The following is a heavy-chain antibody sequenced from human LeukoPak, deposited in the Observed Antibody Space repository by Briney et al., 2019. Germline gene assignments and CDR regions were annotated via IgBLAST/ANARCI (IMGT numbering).Heavy chain of an antibody. CDR1: GGSISSYY. CDR3: ARGTVRSSEYYFDY. Sequence: PSETLSLTCTVSGGSISSYYWSWIRQPPGKGLEWIGYIYYSGSTNYNPSLKSRVTISVDTSKNQFSLNLSSVTAADTAVYYCARGTVRSSEYYFDYWGQGTLVTVSS. V-gene: IGHV4-59*01. J-gene: IGHJ4*02. CDR2: IYYSGST. D-gene: IGHD6-13*01.